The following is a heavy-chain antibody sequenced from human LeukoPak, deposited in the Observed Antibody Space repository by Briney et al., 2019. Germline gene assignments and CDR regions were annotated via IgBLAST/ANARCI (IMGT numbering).Heavy chain of an antibody. D-gene: IGHD3-9*01. CDR1: GGSVSSGSYY. Sequence: SETLSLTCTVSGGSVSSGSYYWSWIRQPPGKGLEWIGYIYYSGSTNYSPSLKSRVTISVDTSKNQFSLKLSSVTAADTAVYYCAGDQMYYDILTGYYKGGRFDPWGQGTLVTVSS. J-gene: IGHJ5*02. CDR3: AGDQMYYDILTGYYKGGRFDP. V-gene: IGHV4-61*01. CDR2: IYYSGST.